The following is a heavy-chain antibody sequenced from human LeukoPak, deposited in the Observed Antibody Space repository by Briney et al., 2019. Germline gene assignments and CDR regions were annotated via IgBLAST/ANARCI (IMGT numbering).Heavy chain of an antibody. D-gene: IGHD6-13*01. J-gene: IGHJ4*02. CDR3: AKTHGSSWSIFDY. Sequence: GGSLRLSCAASGFTFRTYGMHWVRQAPGKGLERVAVILSDGSNKYYADSVKGRSTISRDNSKNTLYLQMNSLRAEDTAVYHCAKTHGSSWSIFDYWGQGTLVTVSS. CDR2: ILSDGSNK. CDR1: GFTFRTYG. V-gene: IGHV3-30*18.